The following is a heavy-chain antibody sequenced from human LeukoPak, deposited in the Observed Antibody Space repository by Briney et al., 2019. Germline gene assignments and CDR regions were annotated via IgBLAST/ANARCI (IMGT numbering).Heavy chain of an antibody. CDR3: ARGGVQLDPSACFDY. V-gene: IGHV1-69*05. J-gene: IGHJ4*02. CDR2: IIPIFGTA. D-gene: IGHD1-1*01. Sequence: SVKVSCKASGGTFSSYAISWVRQAPGQGLEWMGGIIPIFGTANYAQKFQGRVTITTDESTSTAYMELSSLRSEDTAVYYCARGGVQLDPSACFDYWGQGTLVTVSS. CDR1: GGTFSSYA.